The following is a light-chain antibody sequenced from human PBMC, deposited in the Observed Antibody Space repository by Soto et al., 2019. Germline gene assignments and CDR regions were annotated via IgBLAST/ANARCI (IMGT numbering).Light chain of an antibody. V-gene: IGKV3-20*01. CDR3: QKYGSSPRT. CDR2: GAS. CDR1: QSVGSSY. Sequence: EIVLTQSPGTLSLSPGERATLSCRASQSVGSSYLAWYQQKPGQAPRLLIYGASSRATGRPDRFSGSGSVTDVTLTISRLEPEDFAVYYCQKYGSSPRTFGQGTKVEIQ. J-gene: IGKJ1*01.